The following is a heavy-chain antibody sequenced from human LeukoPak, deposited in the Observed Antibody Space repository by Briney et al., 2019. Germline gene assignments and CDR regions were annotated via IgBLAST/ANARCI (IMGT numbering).Heavy chain of an antibody. CDR3: ARDWGEEYCSGGSCYWFDP. CDR2: INPSGGST. D-gene: IGHD2-15*01. J-gene: IGHJ5*02. Sequence: ASVKVSCKASGYTFTSYYMHWVRQAPGQGLEWMGIINPSGGSTSYAQKFQGRVTMTRDMSTSTVYMELSSLRSEDTAVYYCARDWGEEYCSGGSCYWFDPWGQGTLVTVSS. CDR1: GYTFTSYY. V-gene: IGHV1-46*01.